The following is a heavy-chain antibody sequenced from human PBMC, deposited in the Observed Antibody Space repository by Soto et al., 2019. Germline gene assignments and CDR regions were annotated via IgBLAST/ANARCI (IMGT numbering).Heavy chain of an antibody. D-gene: IGHD3-22*01. V-gene: IGHV3-30*18. CDR1: GFTFSSYG. Sequence: QVQLVESGGGVVQPGRSLRLSCAASGFTFSSYGIHWVRQAPGKGLEWVAVISHDGSKTNYADSVKGRFTISRDNSKDTVYLQMNSRRAEDTAVYYCAKDIYYYSSSGYYGFDSWGQGTLVTVSS. CDR3: AKDIYYYSSSGYYGFDS. CDR2: ISHDGSKT. J-gene: IGHJ4*02.